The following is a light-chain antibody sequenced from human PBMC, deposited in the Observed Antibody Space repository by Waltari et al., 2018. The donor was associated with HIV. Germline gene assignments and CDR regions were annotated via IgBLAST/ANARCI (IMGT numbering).Light chain of an antibody. V-gene: IGKV1-39*01. CDR3: QQSYTTPRT. CDR1: QSINSY. J-gene: IGKJ1*01. CDR2: AAS. Sequence: DVQMTQSPSSLSASVGDRVPITCRASQSINSYLNWYQQKPGKAPNLLIYAASSLQSGVPTRFGGSGSGTDFTLTINNLQPEDFATYYCQQSYTTPRTFGQGTKVEIQ.